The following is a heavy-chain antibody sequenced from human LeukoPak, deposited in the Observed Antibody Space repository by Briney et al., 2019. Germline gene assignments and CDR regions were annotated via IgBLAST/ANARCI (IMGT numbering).Heavy chain of an antibody. Sequence: ASVKVSCKVSGYTLTELSMHWVRQAPGKGLEWMGGFDPEDGETIYAQKFQGRVTMTEDTSTDTAYMELSSLRSEDTAVYYCATSPRRVPSYYDILPFGYWGQGTLVTVSP. V-gene: IGHV1-24*01. CDR3: ATSPRRVPSYYDILPFGY. D-gene: IGHD3-9*01. J-gene: IGHJ4*02. CDR1: GYTLTELS. CDR2: FDPEDGET.